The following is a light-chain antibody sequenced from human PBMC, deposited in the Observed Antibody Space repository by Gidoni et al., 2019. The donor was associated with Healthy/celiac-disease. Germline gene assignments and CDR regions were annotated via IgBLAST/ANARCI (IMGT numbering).Light chain of an antibody. CDR1: QSVSSY. J-gene: IGKJ5*01. V-gene: IGKV3-11*01. Sequence: DIVLTQSPATLSLPPGERATRPCRASQSVSSYLAWYQQKPGQAPRLLIYDASNRATGIPARFSGSGGGTDFTLTISILEPEDFAFYYCQQRSNWRITFGQGTRLEIK. CDR3: QQRSNWRIT. CDR2: DAS.